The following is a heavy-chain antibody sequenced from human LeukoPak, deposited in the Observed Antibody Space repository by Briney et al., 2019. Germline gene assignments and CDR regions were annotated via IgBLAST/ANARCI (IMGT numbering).Heavy chain of an antibody. D-gene: IGHD3-16*01. J-gene: IGHJ3*02. CDR2: IYTRGSP. CDR3: ARSFGPAYDAFDI. Sequence: PSETLSLTCTVSSHFISSYYWSCIRHPAGRGLEWVGRIYTRGSPNYNTSLKSRVTMSVDRYKNQFSLKLSSVTAADTAVYYCARSFGPAYDAFDIWGQGKMVTVSS. V-gene: IGHV4-4*07. CDR1: SHFISSYY.